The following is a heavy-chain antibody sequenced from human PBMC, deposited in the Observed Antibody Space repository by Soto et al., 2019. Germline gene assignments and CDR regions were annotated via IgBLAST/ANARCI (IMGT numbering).Heavy chain of an antibody. V-gene: IGHV3-30*18. J-gene: IGHJ4*02. CDR2: ISYDGSSK. Sequence: QGQLVESGGGVVQPGRSLRLSCAASGFTFSNYGMYWVRQAPGKGLEWVAFISYDGSSKFYADPMKGRHTISRDNSKNTLYLQMNSLRAEDTAVYYCVKGIGHYWALDYWGQGTLVTVSS. CDR3: VKGIGHYWALDY. D-gene: IGHD2-8*02. CDR1: GFTFSNYG.